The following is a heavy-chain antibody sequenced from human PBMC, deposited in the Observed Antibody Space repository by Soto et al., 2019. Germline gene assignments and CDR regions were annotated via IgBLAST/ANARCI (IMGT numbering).Heavy chain of an antibody. CDR2: IDYSGSP. D-gene: IGHD2-21*02. CDR3: ARIGYCGGDCYPFQH. V-gene: IGHV4-31*03. Sequence: QVQLQESCQGLVKPSQTLSLTCIVSGGSISSGSYYWTWIRQHPEKGLEWLGYIDYSGSPDYNPSLKSRIIISVDTSKNQFSLKLSSVTAADTAVYYCARIGYCGGDCYPFQHWGQGTLVTLSS. J-gene: IGHJ1*01. CDR1: GGSISSGSYY.